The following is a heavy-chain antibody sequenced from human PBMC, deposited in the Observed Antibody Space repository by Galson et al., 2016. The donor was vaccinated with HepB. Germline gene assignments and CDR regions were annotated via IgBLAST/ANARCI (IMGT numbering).Heavy chain of an antibody. CDR1: GGTFSSYA. J-gene: IGHJ6*02. CDR3: ARDAVAVAGTLHFYFYGMDV. Sequence: VKVSCKASGGTFSSYAFSWVRQAPGQGLEWMGRIVPILGMSNYAQKFQGRVTITADKSTSTVNMELSSLRSEDTAVYYCARDAVAVAGTLHFYFYGMDVWGQGTTVTVSS. CDR2: IVPILGMS. V-gene: IGHV1-69*10. D-gene: IGHD6-19*01.